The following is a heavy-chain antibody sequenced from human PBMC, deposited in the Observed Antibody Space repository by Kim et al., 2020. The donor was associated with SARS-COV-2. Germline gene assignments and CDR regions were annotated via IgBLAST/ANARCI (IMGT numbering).Heavy chain of an antibody. J-gene: IGHJ4*02. Sequence: PSLKSRVTISVDKSKNQFSLKLSSVTAADTAVYYCARDGGIAAAGTPFDYWGQGTLVTVSS. CDR3: ARDGGIAAAGTPFDY. V-gene: IGHV4-4*02. D-gene: IGHD6-13*01.